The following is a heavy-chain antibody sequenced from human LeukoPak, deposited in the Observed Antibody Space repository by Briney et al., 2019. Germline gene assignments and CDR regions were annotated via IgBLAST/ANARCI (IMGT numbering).Heavy chain of an antibody. CDR1: GFTFDDYA. Sequence: PGGSLRLSCAASGFTFDDYAMHWVRRAPGKGLEWVSGISWNSGSIGYADSVKGRFTISRDNAKNSLYLQMNSLRAEDTALYYCAKGDSYYDFWSGFRYYYYGMDVWGQGTTVTVSS. V-gene: IGHV3-9*01. D-gene: IGHD3-3*01. CDR2: ISWNSGSI. J-gene: IGHJ6*02. CDR3: AKGDSYYDFWSGFRYYYYGMDV.